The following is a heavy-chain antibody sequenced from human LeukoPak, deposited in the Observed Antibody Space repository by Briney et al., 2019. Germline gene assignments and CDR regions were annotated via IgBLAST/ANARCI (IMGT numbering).Heavy chain of an antibody. D-gene: IGHD4-17*01. V-gene: IGHV4-31*03. CDR2: IYYSGST. CDR1: GGSISSGGYY. Sequence: SETLSLTCIVSGGSISSGGYYWSWIRQHPGKGLEWIGYIYYSGSTYYNPSLKSRVTISVDTSKNQFSLKLSSVTAADTAVYYCARHTRYGDYVDYWGQGTLVTVSS. CDR3: ARHTRYGDYVDY. J-gene: IGHJ4*02.